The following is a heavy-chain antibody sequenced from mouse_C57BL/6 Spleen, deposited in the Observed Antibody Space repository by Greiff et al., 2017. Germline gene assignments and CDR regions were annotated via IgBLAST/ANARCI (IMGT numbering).Heavy chain of an antibody. D-gene: IGHD1-3*01. CDR3: ARSGSVFVC. CDR1: GYAFTNYL. Sequence: VQLQQSGAELVRPGTSVKVSCKASGYAFTNYLIEWVKQRPGQGLEWIGVINPGSGGTNYNEKFKGKATLTADKSSITAYMQPTSLTSEDSSVYFCARSGSVFVCWGQGTTLTVSS. CDR2: INPGSGGT. V-gene: IGHV1-54*01. J-gene: IGHJ2*01.